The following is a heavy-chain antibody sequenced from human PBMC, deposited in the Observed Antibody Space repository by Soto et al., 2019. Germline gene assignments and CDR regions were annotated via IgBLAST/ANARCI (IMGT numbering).Heavy chain of an antibody. CDR3: ARDQGGDGDYLISPLAVDF. Sequence: QVQLVQSGAEVKKPGASVKVSCKASGYPFIAYSITWVRQAPGQRPEWLGWIYPYNRKTRYAEKFQGRVTMTTDTSTTTAYMELKSLRSDDTAVYYCARDQGGDGDYLISPLAVDFWGRGTLVTVSS. CDR1: GYPFIAYS. D-gene: IGHD4-17*01. J-gene: IGHJ4*02. CDR2: IYPYNRKT. V-gene: IGHV1-18*01.